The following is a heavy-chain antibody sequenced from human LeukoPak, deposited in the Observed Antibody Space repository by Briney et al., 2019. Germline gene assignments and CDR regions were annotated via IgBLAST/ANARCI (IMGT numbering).Heavy chain of an antibody. D-gene: IGHD6-13*01. J-gene: IGHJ6*03. Sequence: ASVKVSCRASGFTFPMHNFTWVRQAPGQGLEWMGWMNPNSGNTGYAQKFQGRVTMTRNTSISTAYMELSSLRSEDTAVYYCARGYSSSWSYYYYYMDVWGKGTTVTISS. CDR1: GFTFPMHN. CDR3: ARGYSSSWSYYYYYMDV. V-gene: IGHV1-8*01. CDR2: MNPNSGNT.